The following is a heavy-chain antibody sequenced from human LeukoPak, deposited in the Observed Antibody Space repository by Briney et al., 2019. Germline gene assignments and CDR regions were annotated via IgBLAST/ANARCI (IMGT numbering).Heavy chain of an antibody. CDR3: ARGHGEIWSGYYTNYYYYYMDV. V-gene: IGHV4-4*07. D-gene: IGHD3-3*01. CDR2: IYSSGST. CDR1: GDSISSYY. Sequence: SETLSLTCTVSGDSISSYYWSWIRQPAGKGLEWIGRIYSSGSTDYNPSLKSRVTMSVDTSKNQFSLKLTSVTAADTAVYYCARGHGEIWSGYYTNYYYYYMDVWGKGTTVTVSS. J-gene: IGHJ6*03.